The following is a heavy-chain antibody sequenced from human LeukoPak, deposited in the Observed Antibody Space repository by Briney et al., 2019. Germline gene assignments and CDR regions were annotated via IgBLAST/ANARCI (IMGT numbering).Heavy chain of an antibody. CDR2: IYHSGST. V-gene: IGHV4-38-2*02. CDR1: GYSISSGYY. CDR3: ARGRSSMVRGYYYYYMDV. Sequence: SETLSLTCTVSGYSISSGYYWGWIRQPPGKGLEWIGSIYHSGSTYYNPSLKSRVTISVDTSKNQFSLKLSSVTAADTAVYYCARGRSSMVRGYYYYYMDVWGKGTTVTISS. D-gene: IGHD3-10*01. J-gene: IGHJ6*03.